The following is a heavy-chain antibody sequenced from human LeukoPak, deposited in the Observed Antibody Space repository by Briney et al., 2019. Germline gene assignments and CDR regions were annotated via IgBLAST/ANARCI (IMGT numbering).Heavy chain of an antibody. D-gene: IGHD1-26*01. CDR3: ANLADPGVGSRKEGFDC. Sequence: GGSLRLSCAASGFTFDDYAMHWVRHAPGKGLEWVSLISGDGGRPYYADSVKGRVTISRDNYRNSLFLQMNSLRPEDTALYYCANLADPGVGSRKEGFDCWGRGIMVTVSS. CDR1: GFTFDDYA. CDR2: ISGDGGRP. V-gene: IGHV3-43*02. J-gene: IGHJ4*02.